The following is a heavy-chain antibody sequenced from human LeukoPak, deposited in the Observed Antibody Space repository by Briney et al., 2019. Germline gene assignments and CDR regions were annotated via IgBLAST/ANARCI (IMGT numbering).Heavy chain of an antibody. D-gene: IGHD2-2*02. Sequence: SETLSLTCTVSGGSISSYYWSWIRQPPGKGLEWIGEINHSGSTNYNPSLKSRVTISVDTSKNQFSLKLSSVTAADTAVYYCARGQFPARVLYWGQGTLVTVSS. V-gene: IGHV4-34*01. CDR3: ARGQFPARVLY. CDR1: GGSISSYY. J-gene: IGHJ4*02. CDR2: INHSGST.